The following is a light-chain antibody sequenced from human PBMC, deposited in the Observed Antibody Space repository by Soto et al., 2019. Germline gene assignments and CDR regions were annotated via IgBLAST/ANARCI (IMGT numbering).Light chain of an antibody. CDR2: QVS. CDR1: RSLVHSDGNIY. Sequence: DVVLTQSPLSLSVTLGQPASISCGSSRSLVHSDGNIYLIWFQQRPGQSPRRLIYQVSNRDSGVPDRFSGGGSVTDFTLKISRVEAEDVGVYYCLQATHWPHTFGQGTKVDIK. J-gene: IGKJ2*01. V-gene: IGKV2-30*02. CDR3: LQATHWPHT.